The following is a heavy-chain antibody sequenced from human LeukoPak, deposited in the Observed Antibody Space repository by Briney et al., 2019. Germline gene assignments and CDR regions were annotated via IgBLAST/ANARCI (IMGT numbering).Heavy chain of an antibody. D-gene: IGHD2-2*01. CDR3: AREKIVVVPAAYFDY. V-gene: IGHV3-30*04. J-gene: IGHJ4*02. Sequence: PGGSLRLSCAASGVTFSSYAMHWVRQAPGKGLEWVAVISYDGSNKYYADSVKGRFTISRDNSKNTLYLQMNSLRAEDTAVYYCAREKIVVVPAAYFDYWGQGTLVTVSS. CDR2: ISYDGSNK. CDR1: GVTFSSYA.